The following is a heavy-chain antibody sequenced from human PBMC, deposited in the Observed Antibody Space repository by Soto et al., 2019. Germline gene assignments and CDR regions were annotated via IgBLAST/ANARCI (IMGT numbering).Heavy chain of an antibody. J-gene: IGHJ5*02. V-gene: IGHV1-69*06. CDR1: GGTFSSYA. D-gene: IGHD2-8*01. CDR2: IIPIFGTA. CDR3: ARATPRYCTNGVCLLDWFDP. Sequence: SVKVSCKASGGTFSSYAISWVRQAPGQGLEWMGGIIPIFGTANYAQKFQGRVTITADKSTSTAYMELSSLRSEDTAVYYCARATPRYCTNGVCLLDWFDPWGQVTLVTVSS.